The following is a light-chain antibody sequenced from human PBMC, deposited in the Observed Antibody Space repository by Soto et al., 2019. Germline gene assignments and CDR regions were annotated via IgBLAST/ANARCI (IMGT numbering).Light chain of an antibody. J-gene: IGKJ2*01. Sequence: EIVMTQSPATLSVSPGESATLSCRASQSVNTNFAWYQQKPGRAPRLLIHGASTSATGIPARFSGSGSGTEFTLNISSLQSEDFAVYYCQQYNNWPPHTFGQGTKLEIK. CDR2: GAS. V-gene: IGKV3-15*01. CDR1: QSVNTN. CDR3: QQYNNWPPHT.